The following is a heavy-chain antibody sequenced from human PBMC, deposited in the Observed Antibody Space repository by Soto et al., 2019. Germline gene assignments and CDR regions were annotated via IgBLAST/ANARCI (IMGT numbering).Heavy chain of an antibody. J-gene: IGHJ5*02. CDR1: GFTFSSYA. D-gene: IGHD2-8*02. V-gene: IGHV3-30-3*01. Sequence: GGSLRLSCAASGFTFSSYAMHWVRQAPGKGLEWVAVISYDGSNKYYADSVKGRFTISRDNSKNTLYLQMNSLRAEDTAVYYCARAAVLLVSYNWFDPWGQGTLVTVSS. CDR2: ISYDGSNK. CDR3: ARAAVLLVSYNWFDP.